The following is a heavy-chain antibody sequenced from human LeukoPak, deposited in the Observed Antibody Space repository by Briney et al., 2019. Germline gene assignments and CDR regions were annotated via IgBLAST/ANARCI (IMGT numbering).Heavy chain of an antibody. CDR1: GGSFSSYS. D-gene: IGHD6-6*01. CDR3: ARRTEARPLDY. J-gene: IGHJ4*02. V-gene: IGHV4-4*09. CDR2: IYTSGRT. Sequence: SETLCLTCTDSGGSFSSYSRNWIRQPPGKGLEWIGYIYTSGRTNYNPSLKSRVTISVDTSKNQFSLKLSSVTAADTAVYYCARRTEARPLDYWGQGTLVTVSS.